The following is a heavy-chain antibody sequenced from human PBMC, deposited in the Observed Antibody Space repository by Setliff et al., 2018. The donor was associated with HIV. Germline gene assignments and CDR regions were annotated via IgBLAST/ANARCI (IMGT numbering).Heavy chain of an antibody. CDR3: TRAFPPMIPAAFDI. V-gene: IGHV1-46*01. Sequence: ASVKVSCKASGFSFSRHYIHWVRQAPEQGLEWMGMINPSDGIPSYAQKFQGRVVVTRDTSRSTVYMELSSLRSEDTAVYFCTRAFPPMIPAAFDIWGLGTLVTVSS. D-gene: IGHD3-22*01. J-gene: IGHJ3*02. CDR1: GFSFSRHY. CDR2: INPSDGIP.